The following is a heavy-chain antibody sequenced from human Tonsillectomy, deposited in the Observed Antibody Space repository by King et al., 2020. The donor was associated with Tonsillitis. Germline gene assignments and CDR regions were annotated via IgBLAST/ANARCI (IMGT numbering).Heavy chain of an antibody. J-gene: IGHJ4*02. D-gene: IGHD5-18*01. CDR3: SSEGPSYGCHSLDS. V-gene: IGHV3-15*02. Sequence: EVHLVESGGAFVKPEGSIRLSCVVSGFPLSDAWGSWVRQAPGKGLEWVGRIKSISRGGTPDYAAPVKGRFTISKDESNNIQYLQMNSLKIKDTAVYYCSSEGPSYGCHSLDSWGQGTLVTVSS. CDR2: IKSISRGGTP. CDR1: GFPLSDAW.